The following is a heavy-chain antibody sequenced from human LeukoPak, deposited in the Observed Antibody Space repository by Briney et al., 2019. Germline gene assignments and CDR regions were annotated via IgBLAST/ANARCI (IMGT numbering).Heavy chain of an antibody. J-gene: IGHJ4*02. CDR1: GFTFSSYW. D-gene: IGHD1-14*01. Sequence: PGGSPRLSCAASGFTFSSYWMTWVRQAPGKGLEWVANIKDDGSEKYYVDSMKGRFTISRDNAKDSLYLQVDSLRAEDTAVYYCATYRRGYFDYWGQGTLVTVSA. CDR3: ATYRRGYFDY. V-gene: IGHV3-7*01. CDR2: IKDDGSEK.